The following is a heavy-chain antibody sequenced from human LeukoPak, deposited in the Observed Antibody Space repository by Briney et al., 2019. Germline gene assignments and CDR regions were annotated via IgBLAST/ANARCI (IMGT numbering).Heavy chain of an antibody. CDR1: GASVSSTEYY. Sequence: PSQTLSLTCTVSGASVSSTEYYWSWVRQPPGKGLEWIGYIFHGRTFYSPSLKSRVTISVDTSKNQFSLKLSSVTAADTAVYYCARVGSSTNGEIDYWGQGTLVTVSS. CDR2: IFHGRT. V-gene: IGHV4-30-4*01. J-gene: IGHJ4*02. CDR3: ARVGSSTNGEIDY. D-gene: IGHD2-2*01.